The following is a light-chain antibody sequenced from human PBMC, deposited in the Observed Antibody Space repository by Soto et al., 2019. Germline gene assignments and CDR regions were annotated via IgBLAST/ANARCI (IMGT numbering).Light chain of an antibody. CDR2: DAS. J-gene: IGKJ4*01. CDR1: QNVETF. V-gene: IGKV3-11*01. CDR3: QRRYNWPVT. Sequence: DIVLTQSPGSLSLSPGERASLSCRASQNVETFLAWYQQRPGHSPRLLIYDASRRATGIPARFSGSGSGTDFTLTITGLEPEDFGVYYCQRRYNWPVTFGAGTKVEI.